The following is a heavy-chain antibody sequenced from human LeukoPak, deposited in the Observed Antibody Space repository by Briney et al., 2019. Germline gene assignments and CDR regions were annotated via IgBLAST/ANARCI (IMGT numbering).Heavy chain of an antibody. CDR1: GGSISSYY. J-gene: IGHJ5*02. V-gene: IGHV4-59*01. D-gene: IGHD2-15*01. CDR2: IYYSGST. CDR3: ARAVGYCSGGSCYPDRWFDP. Sequence: SETLSLTCTVSGGSISSYYWSWIRQPPGKGLEWIGYIYYSGSTNYNPSLKSRVTISVDTSKNQFSLKLSSVTAADTAVYYCARAVGYCSGGSCYPDRWFDPWGQGTLVTVSS.